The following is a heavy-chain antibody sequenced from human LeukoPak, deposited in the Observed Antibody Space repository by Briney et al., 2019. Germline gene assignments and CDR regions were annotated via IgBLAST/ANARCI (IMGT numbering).Heavy chain of an antibody. J-gene: IGHJ5*02. Sequence: GGSLRLSCAASGFTFSSYSMNWVRQAPGKGLEWVSSISSSSSYIYYADSVKGRFTISRDDAKNSLYLQMNSLRAEDTAVYYCARDKSRGVFWFNPWGQGTLVTVS. CDR3: ARDKSRGVFWFNP. D-gene: IGHD2-8*02. CDR2: ISSSSSYI. CDR1: GFTFSSYS. V-gene: IGHV3-21*01.